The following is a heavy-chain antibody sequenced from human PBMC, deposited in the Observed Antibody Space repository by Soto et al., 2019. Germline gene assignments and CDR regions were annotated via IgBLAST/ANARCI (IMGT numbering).Heavy chain of an antibody. D-gene: IGHD3-9*01. CDR3: ARAPFTWTGYSNYYYYYYMDV. CDR1: GGTFSSYT. V-gene: IGHV1-69*02. Sequence: ASVKVSCKASGGTFSSYTISWVRQAPGQGLEWMGRIIPILGIANYAQKFQGRVTITADKSTSTAYMELSSLRSEDTAVYYCARAPFTWTGYSNYYYYYYMDVWGKGTTVTVSS. J-gene: IGHJ6*03. CDR2: IIPILGIA.